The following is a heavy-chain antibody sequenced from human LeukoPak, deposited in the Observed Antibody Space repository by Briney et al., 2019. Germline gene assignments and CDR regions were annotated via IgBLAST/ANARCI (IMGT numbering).Heavy chain of an antibody. CDR1: GFTFSSYS. D-gene: IGHD3-22*01. V-gene: IGHV3-21*01. Sequence: GGSLRLSCAASGFTFSSYSMNWVRQAPGKGLEWVSSISSSSSYIHYADSVKGRFTISRDNAKNSLYLQMNSLRAEDTAVYYCARDGDYDSSGYYSFGYWGQGTLVTVSS. CDR3: ARDGDYDSSGYYSFGY. CDR2: ISSSSSYI. J-gene: IGHJ4*02.